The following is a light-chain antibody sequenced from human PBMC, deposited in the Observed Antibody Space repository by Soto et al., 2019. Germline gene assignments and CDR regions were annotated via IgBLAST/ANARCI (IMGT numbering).Light chain of an antibody. CDR2: GNN. J-gene: IGLJ1*01. Sequence: QSVLTQPPSVSGAPGQRVTISCTGSSSNIGAGYDVHWYQQLPGTAPKLLIYGNNNRPSGVPDRFSGSKSGTLASLAITGPQAEDEAEYYCQSYDSSLRGSRVFGTGTKVTVL. CDR3: QSYDSSLRGSRV. CDR1: SSNIGAGYD. V-gene: IGLV1-40*01.